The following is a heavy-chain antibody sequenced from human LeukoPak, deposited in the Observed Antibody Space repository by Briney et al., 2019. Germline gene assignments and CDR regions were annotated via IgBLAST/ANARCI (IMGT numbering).Heavy chain of an antibody. J-gene: IGHJ4*02. Sequence: ASVKVSCKASGYTFTSYDINWVRQATGQGLEWVGWMDPNSGNTGYAQKFQGRVTMTRDMSTSTVYMELSSLRSEDTAVYYCARSGYSGYPEDDYWGQGTLVTVSS. D-gene: IGHD5-12*01. CDR3: ARSGYSGYPEDDY. V-gene: IGHV1-8*01. CDR1: GYTFTSYD. CDR2: MDPNSGNT.